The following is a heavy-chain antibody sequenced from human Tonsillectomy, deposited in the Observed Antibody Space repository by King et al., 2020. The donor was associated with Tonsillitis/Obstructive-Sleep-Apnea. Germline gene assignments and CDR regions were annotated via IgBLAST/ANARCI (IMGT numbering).Heavy chain of an antibody. CDR2: ISAYNGNT. Sequence: VQLVESGAEVKKPGASLKVSCKASGYTFTTYGISWVRQAPGQGLEWMGWISAYNGNTNYAQKLQGRGTMTTDTSTSKAYMELRRLRSDDTAVYYCARDSMSHYYDSSGYYTFAYWGQGTLVTVPS. V-gene: IGHV1-18*01. CDR1: GYTFTTYG. CDR3: ARDSMSHYYDSSGYYTFAY. J-gene: IGHJ4*02. D-gene: IGHD3-22*01.